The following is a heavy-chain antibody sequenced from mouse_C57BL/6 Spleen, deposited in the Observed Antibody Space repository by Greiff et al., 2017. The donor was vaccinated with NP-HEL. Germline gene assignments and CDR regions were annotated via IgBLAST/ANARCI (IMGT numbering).Heavy chain of an antibody. CDR3: ARGVYYSNYWYFDV. V-gene: IGHV3-1*01. Sequence: DVQLVESGPGMVKPSQSLSLTCTVTGYSITSGYDWHWIRHFPGNKLEWMGYISYSGSTNYNPSLKSRISITHDTSNNHFFLKLNSVTTEDTATYYCARGVYYSNYWYFDVWGTGTTVTVSS. CDR2: ISYSGST. CDR1: GYSITSGYD. D-gene: IGHD2-5*01. J-gene: IGHJ1*03.